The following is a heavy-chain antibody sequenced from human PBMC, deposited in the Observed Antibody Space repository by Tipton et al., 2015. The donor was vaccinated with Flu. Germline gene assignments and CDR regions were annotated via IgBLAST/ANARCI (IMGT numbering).Heavy chain of an antibody. CDR1: AFNFDHHV. V-gene: IGHV3-64*01. CDR2: ISSDGEDT. Sequence: SLRLSCTVSAFNFDHHVMHWVRQAPGKGLEYVSGISSDGEDTYYANAVRGRFIISRDKSRNTLFLQMGSLTTEDMAVYYCARESLSRDSGFDLWGQGTMVTVSS. D-gene: IGHD4/OR15-4a*01. J-gene: IGHJ3*01. CDR3: ARESLSRDSGFDL.